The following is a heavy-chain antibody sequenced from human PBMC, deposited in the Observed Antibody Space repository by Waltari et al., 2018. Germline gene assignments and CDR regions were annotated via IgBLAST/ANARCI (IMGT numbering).Heavy chain of an antibody. Sequence: VQLQESGPGLVKPSETLSLTCTVSGGSVTSYFWSWVRQPAGKGLEWVGRISTSGSANYIPSRESRVTMSVDRSENQVSLNLHSVTAADTAIYYCARETGTGYYPNYFDYWGQGTPVTVSS. V-gene: IGHV4-4*07. D-gene: IGHD1-26*01. CDR3: ARETGTGYYPNYFDY. CDR2: ISTSGSA. CDR1: GGSVTSYF. J-gene: IGHJ4*02.